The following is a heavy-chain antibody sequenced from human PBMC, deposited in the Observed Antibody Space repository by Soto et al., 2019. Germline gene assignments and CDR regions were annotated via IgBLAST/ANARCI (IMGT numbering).Heavy chain of an antibody. V-gene: IGHV4-39*01. CDR2: IYYSGST. CDR1: GGSISSSSYY. Sequence: SETLSLTCTVSGGSISSSSYYWGWIRQPPGKGLEWIGSIYYSGSTYYNPSLKSRVTISVDTSKNQFSLKLSSVTAAESAVYYCATKTGGGWEDGMDVWGQGTTVTVSS. CDR3: ATKTGGGWEDGMDV. D-gene: IGHD6-19*01. J-gene: IGHJ6*02.